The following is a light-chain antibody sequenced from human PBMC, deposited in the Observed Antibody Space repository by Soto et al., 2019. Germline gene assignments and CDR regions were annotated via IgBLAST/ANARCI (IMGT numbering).Light chain of an antibody. V-gene: IGKV1-39*01. J-gene: IGKJ1*01. CDR3: QQSYSSPPT. CDR1: QSISNH. CDR2: AAS. Sequence: DIQMTQSPSSLSASVEDRVIITCRASQSISNHLNWYQQKPGKAPKLLIFAASSLQSGVPSRCSGSRSVPDFTLTISSLQPEDFATYYCQQSYSSPPTFGQGTKVEIK.